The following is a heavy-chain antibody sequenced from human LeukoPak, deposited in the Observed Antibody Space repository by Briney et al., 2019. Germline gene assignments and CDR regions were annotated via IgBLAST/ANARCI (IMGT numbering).Heavy chain of an antibody. CDR3: ARESRYSSGWNYYYYYYMDV. CDR2: IYYSGST. V-gene: IGHV4-39*07. D-gene: IGHD6-19*01. J-gene: IGHJ6*03. Sequence: SETLSLTCTVSGGSISSSSYSWGWIRQPPGKGLVWIGSIYYSGSTYYNPSLKSRVTISVDTSKNQFFLKLSSVTAADTAIYYCARESRYSSGWNYYYYYYMDVWGKGTTVTISS. CDR1: GGSISSSSYS.